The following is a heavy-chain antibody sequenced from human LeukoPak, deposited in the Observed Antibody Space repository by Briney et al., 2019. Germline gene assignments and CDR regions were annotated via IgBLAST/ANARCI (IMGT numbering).Heavy chain of an antibody. CDR1: GFTFITYD. CDR3: ARVRDDYTYFDC. Sequence: PGRSLRLFSAASGFTFITYDMHWVRQDPPKGLEWVAVLWYDGSNKYYADSVKGRFTISRGNAKNKLYLQMNSLRAEDTAVYYCARVRDDYTYFDCWGQGTLVTVSS. CDR2: LWYDGSNK. V-gene: IGHV3-33*01. D-gene: IGHD4-11*01. J-gene: IGHJ4*02.